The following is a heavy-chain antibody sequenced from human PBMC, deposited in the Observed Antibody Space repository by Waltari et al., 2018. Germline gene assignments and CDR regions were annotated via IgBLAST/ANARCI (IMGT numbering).Heavy chain of an antibody. D-gene: IGHD6-13*01. V-gene: IGHV3-53*02. CDR3: ASLGAAVYYSMGV. CDR2: LYSGVDR. J-gene: IGHJ6*02. CDR1: GFTVSGNY. Sequence: EVQLVETGGGLIQPEGSLRLSCAASGFTVSGNYMAWVRQAPGKGLEGVVTLYSGVDRHYADSVAGRFTISRDSSKNTLFLQMNNLRADDTAVYYCASLGAAVYYSMGVWGQGTTVTVSS.